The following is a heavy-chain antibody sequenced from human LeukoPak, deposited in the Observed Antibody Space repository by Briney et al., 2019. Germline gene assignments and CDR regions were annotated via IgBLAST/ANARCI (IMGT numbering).Heavy chain of an antibody. D-gene: IGHD3-22*01. CDR2: INPSGGST. J-gene: IGHJ1*01. CDR3: AREHDSSGYYDRFQH. V-gene: IGHV1-46*01. CDR1: GYTFTSYY. Sequence: ASVKVSCKXSGYTFTSYYMHWVRQAPGQGLERMGIINPSGGSTSYAQKFQGRVTMTRDTSISTAYMELSRLRSDDTAVYYCAREHDSSGYYDRFQHWGQGTLVTVSS.